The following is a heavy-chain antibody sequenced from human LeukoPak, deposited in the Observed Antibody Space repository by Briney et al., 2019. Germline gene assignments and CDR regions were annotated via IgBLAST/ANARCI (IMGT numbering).Heavy chain of an antibody. V-gene: IGHV3-23*01. CDR2: ISGSGGST. CDR1: GFTFSSYA. J-gene: IGHJ4*02. CDR3: AKEQITIFGVVIREFDY. D-gene: IGHD3-3*01. Sequence: GGSLRLSCAASGFTFSSYAMSWVRQAPGKGLEWVSAISGSGGSTYYADSVKGRFTISRDNSKNTLYLQMNSLRAEDTAVYYCAKEQITIFGVVIREFDYWGQGTLVTVSS.